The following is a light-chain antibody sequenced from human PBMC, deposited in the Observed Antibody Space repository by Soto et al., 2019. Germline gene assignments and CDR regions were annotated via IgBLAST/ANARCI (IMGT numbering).Light chain of an antibody. CDR2: SNN. CDR3: AAWDDSLNGYV. CDR1: SSNIGSNT. Sequence: QAVVTQPPSASGTPGQRVTISCSGSSSNIGSNTVNWYQQLPGTAPKLLIYSNNQRPSGVPDRFSGSKSGTSASLAISGRQSEDEADYYCAAWDDSLNGYVFGTGTKLTVL. V-gene: IGLV1-44*01. J-gene: IGLJ1*01.